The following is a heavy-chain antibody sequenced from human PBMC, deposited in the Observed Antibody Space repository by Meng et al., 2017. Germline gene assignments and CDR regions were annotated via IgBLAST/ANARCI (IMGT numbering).Heavy chain of an antibody. CDR3: ARGVVYAISYFDY. CDR1: GAGVSSNSAA. D-gene: IGHD2-8*02. V-gene: IGHV6-1*01. CDR2: TYYRSKWYN. Sequence: QVQLRRHRPGPGQPSQTLSPTWAISGAGVSSNSAAWNWIRQSPSRGLEWLGRTYYRSKWYNDYAVSVKSRITINPDTSKNQFSLQLNSVTPEDTAVYYCARGVVYAISYFDYWGQGTLVTVSS. J-gene: IGHJ4*02.